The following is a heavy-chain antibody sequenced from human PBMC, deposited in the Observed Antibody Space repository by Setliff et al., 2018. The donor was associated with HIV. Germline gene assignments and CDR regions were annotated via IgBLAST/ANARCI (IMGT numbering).Heavy chain of an antibody. D-gene: IGHD3-10*01. V-gene: IGHV1-8*01. CDR3: ASGKGVGGVIITGGLDV. CDR1: GHTFNNYD. J-gene: IGHJ6*04. CDR2: MNPNTGVA. Sequence: ASVKVSCKASGHTFNNYDIHWVRRATGQGLEWMGWMNPNTGVACYALKFHGRVTMTRDTSISTVYMELSSLTSDDTAVYWCASGKGVGGVIITGGLDVWGKGTTVTVSS.